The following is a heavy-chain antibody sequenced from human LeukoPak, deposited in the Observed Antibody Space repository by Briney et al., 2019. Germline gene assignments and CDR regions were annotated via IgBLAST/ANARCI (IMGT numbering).Heavy chain of an antibody. Sequence: ASVKVSCKASGYTFTSYGISWVRQAPGQGLEWMGWISAYNGNTNCAQKLRGRVTMTTDTSTSTAYMELRSLRSDDTAVYYCARDTAPAYSSGWYVGGYWGQGTLVTVSS. V-gene: IGHV1-18*01. CDR2: ISAYNGNT. CDR1: GYTFTSYG. D-gene: IGHD6-19*01. CDR3: ARDTAPAYSSGWYVGGY. J-gene: IGHJ4*02.